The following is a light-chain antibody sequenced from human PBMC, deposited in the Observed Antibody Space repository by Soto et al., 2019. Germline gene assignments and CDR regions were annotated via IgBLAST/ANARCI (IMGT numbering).Light chain of an antibody. V-gene: IGKV1-5*03. Sequence: IQMTQTPSAQSASVGDRVTITCRASQTISNWLAWYQQKPGKAPKLLIYKASTLESGVPSRFTGSGSATSFTLTISRLQPEAFALYYCQLYQRGHPLTFGPGTRLDI. J-gene: IGKJ5*01. CDR1: QTISNW. CDR3: QLYQRGHPLT. CDR2: KAS.